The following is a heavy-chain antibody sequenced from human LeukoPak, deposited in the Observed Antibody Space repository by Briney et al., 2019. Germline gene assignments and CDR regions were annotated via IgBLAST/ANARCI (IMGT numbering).Heavy chain of an antibody. CDR2: IKQDGSEK. CDR1: GFTFNIYW. CDR3: ARLSNPGGYYYYMDV. D-gene: IGHD1-14*01. Sequence: GGSLRLSCVASGFTFNIYWMSWVRQAPGKGLEWVANIKQDGSEKYYVDSVKGRFTISGDNAKNSLYLQMNSLRAEDTAVYYCARLSNPGGYYYYMDVWGKGTTVTVSS. V-gene: IGHV3-7*01. J-gene: IGHJ6*03.